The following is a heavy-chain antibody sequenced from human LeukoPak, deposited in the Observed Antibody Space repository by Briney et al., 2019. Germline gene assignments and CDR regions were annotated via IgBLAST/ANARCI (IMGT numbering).Heavy chain of an antibody. CDR3: ARSTSPALYSSSRPHW. D-gene: IGHD6-6*01. CDR2: ISSSSSYI. V-gene: IGHV3-21*01. Sequence: GGSLRLPCAASGFTFRRYSMNWVRQAPGKGLEWVSSISSSSSYIYYADSVKGRFTISRDNAKNSLYLQMNSLIAEDTAVYYCARSTSPALYSSSRPHWWGQGTLVTVSS. CDR1: GFTFRRYS. J-gene: IGHJ4*02.